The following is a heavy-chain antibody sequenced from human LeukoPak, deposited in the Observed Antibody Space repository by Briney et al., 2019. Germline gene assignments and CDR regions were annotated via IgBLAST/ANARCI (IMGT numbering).Heavy chain of an antibody. Sequence: GGSLRLSCAASGFTFATYAMSWVRQAPGKGLEWVSAVSGGGAYTFYADSVKGRFTISTDNSKSMVFLEMNSLRAEDTALYYCAKRVDYSQTCHIDCWGQGTLVTVSS. CDR1: GFTFATYA. CDR3: AKRVDYSQTCHIDC. D-gene: IGHD3-10*01. J-gene: IGHJ4*02. CDR2: VSGGGAYT. V-gene: IGHV3-23*01.